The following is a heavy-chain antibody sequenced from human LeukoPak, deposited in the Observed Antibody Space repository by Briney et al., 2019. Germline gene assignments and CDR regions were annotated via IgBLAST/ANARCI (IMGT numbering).Heavy chain of an antibody. CDR1: GGTFSSYA. J-gene: IGHJ4*02. V-gene: IGHV1-69*05. D-gene: IGHD6-13*01. Sequence: SVKVSCKASGGTFSSYAISWVRQAPGQGLEWMGGIIPIFGTANYAQKFQGRVTITTDESTSTAYMELSSLRSEDTAVYYCARSIKQQLVRYHFDYWGQGTLVTVSS. CDR3: ARSIKQQLVRYHFDY. CDR2: IIPIFGTA.